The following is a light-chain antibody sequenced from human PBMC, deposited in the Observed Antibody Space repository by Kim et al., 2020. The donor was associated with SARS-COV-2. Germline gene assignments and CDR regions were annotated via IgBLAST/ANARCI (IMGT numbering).Light chain of an antibody. V-gene: IGLV3-27*01. CDR2: KDT. CDR3: YSAADNNLV. Sequence: SVLPEQTAMITCSGDVLAKKYARWFQQKPGQAPVLVIYKDTGRPSGIPERFSGSSSGTTVTLTISGAQVEDEADYYCYSAADNNLVFGGGTQLTVL. J-gene: IGLJ3*02. CDR1: VLAKKY.